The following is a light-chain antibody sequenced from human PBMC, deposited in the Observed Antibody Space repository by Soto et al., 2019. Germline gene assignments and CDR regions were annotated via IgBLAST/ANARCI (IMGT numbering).Light chain of an antibody. CDR3: QTWGTGIWV. Sequence: QSVLTQSPSASASLGASVKLTCTLSRGHSSYAIAWHQQQPEKGPRYLMKLNSDGSHSKGDGIPDRFSGSTSGAERYPTISSLQSGDEADCYCQTWGTGIWVFGGGTKGTVL. V-gene: IGLV4-69*01. CDR1: RGHSSYA. J-gene: IGLJ3*02. CDR2: LNSDGSH.